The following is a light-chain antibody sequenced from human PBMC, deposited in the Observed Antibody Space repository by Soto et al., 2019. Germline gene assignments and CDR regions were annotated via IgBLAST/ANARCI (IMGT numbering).Light chain of an antibody. CDR1: SGSVSTSYY. Sequence: QTVGTQEPSFSVSPGGTVTLTCGLSSGSVSTSYYPSWYQQTPGQAPRTLIYSTNTRSSGVPDRFSGSILGNKAALTITGAQADDESDYYCVLYMGSGISVFGGGTKVTVL. V-gene: IGLV8-61*01. CDR3: VLYMGSGISV. J-gene: IGLJ3*02. CDR2: STN.